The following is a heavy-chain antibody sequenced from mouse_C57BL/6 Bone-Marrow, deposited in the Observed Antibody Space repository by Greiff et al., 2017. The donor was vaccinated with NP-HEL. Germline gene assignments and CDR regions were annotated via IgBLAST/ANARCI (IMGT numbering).Heavy chain of an antibody. J-gene: IGHJ3*01. CDR2: IYPRSGNT. D-gene: IGHD4-1*01. CDR1: GYTFTSYG. CDR3: ARSGDGTSFAY. V-gene: IGHV1-81*01. Sequence: VKLMESGAELARPGASVKLSCKASGYTFTSYGISWVKQRTGQGLEWIGEIYPRSGNTYYNEKFKGKATLTADKSSSTAYMELRSLTSEDSAVYFCARSGDGTSFAYWGQGTLVTVSA.